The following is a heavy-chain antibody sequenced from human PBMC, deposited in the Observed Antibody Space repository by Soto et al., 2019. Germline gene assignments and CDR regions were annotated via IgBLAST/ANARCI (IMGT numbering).Heavy chain of an antibody. CDR3: GRGGTPIDY. CDR1: GYTFTNFG. Sequence: QVQLVQSGAEVKKPGASVKVSCKASGYTFTNFGISWVRQAPGQGLEWMGWISTYNGNPNYAQNIEGRVPTTTDTYTSTASMERRSLRSDDTAVYYCGRGGTPIDYWGQGTLVTVSS. V-gene: IGHV1-18*01. CDR2: ISTYNGNP. J-gene: IGHJ4*02. D-gene: IGHD3-16*01.